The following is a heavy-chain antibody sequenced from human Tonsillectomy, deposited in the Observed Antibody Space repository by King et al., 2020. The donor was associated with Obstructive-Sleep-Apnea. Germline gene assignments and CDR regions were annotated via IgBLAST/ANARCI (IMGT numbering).Heavy chain of an antibody. CDR1: GGSISSYY. J-gene: IGHJ4*02. CDR2: IYYSGRT. Sequence: VQLQESGPGLVKPSETLSLTCTVSGGSISSYYWSWIRQPPGKGLEWIGYIYYSGRTYYNPSLKSRVTISVDTSKHLFSLKLSSVTAADTAVYYCARHPHYYDSSGYYPFDYWGQGTLVTVSS. CDR3: ARHPHYYDSSGYYPFDY. V-gene: IGHV4-59*08. D-gene: IGHD3-22*01.